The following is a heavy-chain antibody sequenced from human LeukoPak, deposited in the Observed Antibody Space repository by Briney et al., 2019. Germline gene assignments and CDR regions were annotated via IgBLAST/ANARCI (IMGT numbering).Heavy chain of an antibody. J-gene: IGHJ4*02. CDR2: IHHSGTP. CDR3: ARDFDTSRYCFHY. Sequence: SDTLSLTCAVYAGSFSDYYWSCIPHPPGRGVEWIGEIHHSGTPVYRPSLTSRLTISLDPYKNQSSLKLTSVTAADPAVYYCARDFDTSRYCFHYWGQGTLVTVSS. CDR1: AGSFSDYY. D-gene: IGHD3-22*01. V-gene: IGHV4-34*01.